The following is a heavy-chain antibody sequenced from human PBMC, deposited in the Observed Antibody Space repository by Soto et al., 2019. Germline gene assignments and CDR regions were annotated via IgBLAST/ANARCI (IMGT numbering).Heavy chain of an antibody. CDR1: GFTFRRDW. Sequence: EEQLVESGGGLVQPGGSLRLSCAISGFTFRRDWMNWVRQAPGKGLEWVAHINQDGTQKYYVDSVKGRFTIFRDNAKNSLYLRMNSLRVEDTGVYYCSGGVGDAVWGQGTLVTVSS. J-gene: IGHJ4*02. V-gene: IGHV3-7*04. D-gene: IGHD1-26*01. CDR3: SGGVGDAV. CDR2: INQDGTQK.